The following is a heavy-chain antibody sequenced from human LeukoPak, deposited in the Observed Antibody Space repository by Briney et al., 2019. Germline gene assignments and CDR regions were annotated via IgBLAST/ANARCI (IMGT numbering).Heavy chain of an antibody. CDR2: ISDAGSST. CDR3: TKDWSVREVGRAY. Sequence: PGGSLRLSCAASGFTFSNYAMSWVRQAPGKGLEWVSTISDAGSSTYYADSVKGRFTISRDNSKNTLYLQMNSLRAEDTTVYYCTKDWSVREVGRAYWGQGTLVTVSS. CDR1: GFTFSNYA. D-gene: IGHD3-10*01. V-gene: IGHV3-23*01. J-gene: IGHJ4*02.